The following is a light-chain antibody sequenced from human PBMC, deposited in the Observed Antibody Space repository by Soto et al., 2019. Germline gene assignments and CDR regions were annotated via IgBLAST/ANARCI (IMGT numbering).Light chain of an antibody. CDR3: QQLNSYPT. CDR1: QSISSY. V-gene: IGKV1-9*01. CDR2: AAS. Sequence: DIQMTQSPSSLSASVGDRVTITCRASQSISSYLNWYQQKPGKAPNLLIYAASSLRSGVPSRFSGSGSGTEFTLTISSLQPEDFATYYCQQLNSYPTFGQGTRLEIK. J-gene: IGKJ5*01.